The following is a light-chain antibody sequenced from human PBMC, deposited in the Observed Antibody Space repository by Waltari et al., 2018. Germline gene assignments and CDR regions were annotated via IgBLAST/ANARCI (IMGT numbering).Light chain of an antibody. V-gene: IGKV3-15*01. CDR2: GAS. J-gene: IGKJ1*01. Sequence: EVVMPQSPSTLSVSQGVRAILSCTASQSVYSSLAWYQQKPGQAPRLLIYGASTRATSIPARFSGSGSGTEFTLTISSLQSEDFAVYYCQQYSNWWTFGQGTKVEIK. CDR1: QSVYSS. CDR3: QQYSNWWT.